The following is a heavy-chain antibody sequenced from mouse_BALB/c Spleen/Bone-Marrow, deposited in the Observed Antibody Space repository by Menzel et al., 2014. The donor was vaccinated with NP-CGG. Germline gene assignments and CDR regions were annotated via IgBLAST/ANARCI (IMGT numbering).Heavy chain of an antibody. J-gene: IGHJ2*01. CDR2: INPSSGYT. V-gene: IGHV1-4*02. Sequence: QVQLQQSAAELARPGASVKMSCKASGYTFTSYTMHRVKQRPGQGLEWIGYINPSSGYTEYNQRFKDKTTLTADKSSSTAYMQLSSLTSEDSAVYYCARRDGYRWGQGTTLTVSS. CDR1: GYTFTSYT. CDR3: ARRDGYR. D-gene: IGHD2-3*01.